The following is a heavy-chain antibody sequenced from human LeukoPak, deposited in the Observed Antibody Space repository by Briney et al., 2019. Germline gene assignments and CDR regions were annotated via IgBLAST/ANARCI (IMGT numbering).Heavy chain of an antibody. CDR2: INHEGTEK. CDR1: GFTFTTNW. J-gene: IGHJ6*02. D-gene: IGHD2/OR15-2a*01. V-gene: IGHV3-7*01. Sequence: GGSLRLSCEASSGFTFTTNWMAWVRQAPGKGLEWVATINHEGTEKNYVDSVRGRFTVSRGNAKDSLSLQMNSLRAEDTAVYYCGRYLYAYGLDVWGLGTTVTVSS. CDR3: GRYLYAYGLDV.